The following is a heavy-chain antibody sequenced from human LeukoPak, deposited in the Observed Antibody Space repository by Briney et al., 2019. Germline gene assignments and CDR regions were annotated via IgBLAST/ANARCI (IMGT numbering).Heavy chain of an antibody. J-gene: IGHJ3*02. CDR3: ARGAMITFGGVIEPDAFDI. V-gene: IGHV1-18*01. Sequence: GASVKVSCKASGYTFTSYGISWVRQAPGQGLEWMGWISAYNGNTNYAQKLQGRVTMTTDTSTSTAYMELRSLRSDDTAVYYCARGAMITFGGVIEPDAFDIWGQGTMVTVSS. D-gene: IGHD3-16*02. CDR2: ISAYNGNT. CDR1: GYTFTSYG.